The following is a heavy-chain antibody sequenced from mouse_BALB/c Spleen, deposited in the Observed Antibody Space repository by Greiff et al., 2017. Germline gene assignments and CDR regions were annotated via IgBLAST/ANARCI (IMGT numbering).Heavy chain of an antibody. D-gene: IGHD2-4*01. CDR1: GFNIKDYY. CDR3: ARLIYYDYDGFAY. V-gene: IGHV14-1*02. J-gene: IGHJ3*01. Sequence: EVQLQQSGAELVRPGALVKLSCKASGFNIKDYYMHWVKQRPEQGLEWIGWIDPENGNTIYDPKFQGKASITADTSSNTAYLQLSSLTSEDTAVYYCARLIYYDYDGFAYWGQGTLVTVSA. CDR2: IDPENGNT.